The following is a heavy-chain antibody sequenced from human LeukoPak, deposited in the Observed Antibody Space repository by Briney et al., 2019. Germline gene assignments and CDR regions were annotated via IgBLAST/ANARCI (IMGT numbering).Heavy chain of an antibody. D-gene: IGHD3/OR15-3a*01. CDR2: IKQDGNER. V-gene: IGHV3-7*03. CDR1: GFTFSSYW. CDR3: ARGPWTARDYFDY. J-gene: IGHJ4*01. Sequence: GGSLRLSCAASGFTFSSYWMNWVRQAPGKGLEWVANIKQDGNERYYVDSAKGRFTISRDNAKNSLYLQMNSPGAEDTAVYYCARGPWTARDYFDYWGHGTLVTVSS.